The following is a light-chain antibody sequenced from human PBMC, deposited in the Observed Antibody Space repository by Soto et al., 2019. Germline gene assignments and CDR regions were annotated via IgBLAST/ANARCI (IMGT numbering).Light chain of an antibody. J-gene: IGKJ4*01. CDR2: AAS. CDR1: QSIGSY. CDR3: QQTYSTPLT. V-gene: IGKV1-39*01. Sequence: DTQMTQSPSSLSASVGDRVTVTCRASQSIGSYLNWYQQQPGKAPKLLIYAASYLKSGVPSRFSGSSSGTDFTLSISSLQPEDFATYYCQQTYSTPLTFGGGTKVDIK.